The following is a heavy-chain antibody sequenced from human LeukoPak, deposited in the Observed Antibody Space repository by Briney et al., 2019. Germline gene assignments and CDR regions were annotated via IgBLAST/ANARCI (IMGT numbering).Heavy chain of an antibody. J-gene: IGHJ5*02. CDR2: INPNSGGT. Sequence: ASVKVSCEASGYTFTGYYIHWVRQAPGQGLEWMGWINPNSGGTNFAQRFQGRVTMTRDTSINTAYMDLSRLRSDDTAMYYCARGYYVSGSYYNGGLVSSWGQGTLVTVSS. D-gene: IGHD3-10*01. CDR3: ARGYYVSGSYYNGGLVSS. V-gene: IGHV1-2*02. CDR1: GYTFTGYY.